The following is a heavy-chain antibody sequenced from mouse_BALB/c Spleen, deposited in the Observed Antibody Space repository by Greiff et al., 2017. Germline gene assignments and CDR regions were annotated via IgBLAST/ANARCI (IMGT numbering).Heavy chain of an antibody. D-gene: IGHD2-4*01. CDR1: GYTFTSYW. CDR3: ARFDYDFDY. Sequence: VQLQQSGAELAKPGASVKMSCKASGYTFTSYWMHWVKQRPGQGLEWIGYINPSTGYTEYNQKFKDKAILTADKSSSTAYMQLSSLTSEDSAVYYCARFDYDFDYWGQGTTLTVSS. V-gene: IGHV1-7*01. J-gene: IGHJ2*01. CDR2: INPSTGYT.